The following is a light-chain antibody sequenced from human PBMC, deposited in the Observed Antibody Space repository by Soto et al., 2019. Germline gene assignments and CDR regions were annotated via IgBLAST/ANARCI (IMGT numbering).Light chain of an antibody. V-gene: IGKV3-15*01. CDR3: QPYHNWPVT. CDR2: GAS. CDR1: QSVSSN. J-gene: IGKJ1*01. Sequence: EIVMTQSPATLSVSPGERATLSCRASQSVSSNLAWYQQKPGQAPRLLIYGASTRATGIPARFSGSGSGTEFTLTISSLQSEDFADYYCQPYHNWPVTFGQGTKVAIK.